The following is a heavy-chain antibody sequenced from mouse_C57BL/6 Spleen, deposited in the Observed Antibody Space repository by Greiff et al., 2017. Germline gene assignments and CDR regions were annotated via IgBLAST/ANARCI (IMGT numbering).Heavy chain of an antibody. CDR2: IDPEDGDT. CDR1: GFNIKDYY. CDR3: TTTYYSNVYAMDY. Sequence: EVQLQQSGAELVRPGASVKLSCTASGFNIKDYYMHWVKQRPEQGLEWIGRIDPEDGDTEYAPKFQGKATMTADTSSNTAYLQLSSLTSEDTAVYYCTTTYYSNVYAMDYWGQGTSVTVSS. J-gene: IGHJ4*01. V-gene: IGHV14-1*01. D-gene: IGHD2-5*01.